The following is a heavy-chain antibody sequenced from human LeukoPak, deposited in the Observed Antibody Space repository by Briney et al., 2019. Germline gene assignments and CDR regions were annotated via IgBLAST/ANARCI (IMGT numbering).Heavy chain of an antibody. J-gene: IGHJ6*02. V-gene: IGHV4-59*01. Sequence: SETLSLTCTVSGGSISSYYWSWSRQPPGKGLEWIGYIYYSGSTNYNPSLKSRVTISVDTSKNQFSLKLSSVTAADTAVYYCARESYQGYSSSSPYGMDVWGQGTTVTVSS. CDR2: IYYSGST. CDR3: ARESYQGYSSSSPYGMDV. CDR1: GGSISSYY. D-gene: IGHD6-6*01.